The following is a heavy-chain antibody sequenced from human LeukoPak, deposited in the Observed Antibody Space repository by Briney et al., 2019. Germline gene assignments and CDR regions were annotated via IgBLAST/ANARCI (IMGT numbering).Heavy chain of an antibody. CDR2: ISGRGDST. V-gene: IGHV3-23*01. CDR3: AILGYCSGGSCYHAIYFDY. J-gene: IGHJ4*02. CDR1: GFTFSSYW. Sequence: GGSLRLSCAASGFTFSSYWMSWVRQAPGKGLEWVSDISGRGDSTYYADSVKGRFTISRDKSKNTVYLQMNSLRAEDTAVYYCAILGYCSGGSCYHAIYFDYWGQGTLVTVSS. D-gene: IGHD2-15*01.